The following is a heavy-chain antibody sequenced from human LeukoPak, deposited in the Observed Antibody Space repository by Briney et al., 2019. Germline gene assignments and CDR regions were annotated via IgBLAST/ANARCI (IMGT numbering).Heavy chain of an antibody. CDR1: GFTFSSYG. V-gene: IGHV3-33*06. Sequence: GGSLRLSCAASGFTFSSYGMHWVRQAPGKGLEWVAVIWYDGSNKYYADSVKGRFTISRDNSKNTLYLQMNSLTAEDTAVYYCAKDQGNWYYYMDVWGKGTTVTVSS. CDR2: IWYDGSNK. D-gene: IGHD1-1*01. J-gene: IGHJ6*03. CDR3: AKDQGNWYYYMDV.